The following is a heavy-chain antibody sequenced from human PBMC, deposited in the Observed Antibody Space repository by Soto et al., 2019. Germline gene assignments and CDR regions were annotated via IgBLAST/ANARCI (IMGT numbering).Heavy chain of an antibody. J-gene: IGHJ4*02. V-gene: IGHV4-61*01. CDR1: GGSVSSGSYY. D-gene: IGHD3-22*01. Sequence: QVQLQESGPGLVKPSETLSLTCTVSGGSVSSGSYYWSWIRQPPGKGLEWIGYIYYSGSTNYNPSLKSRVTISVDTSKNRFSLKLSSVTAADTAVYYCARLLGSGYYLGYWGQGTLVTVSS. CDR3: ARLLGSGYYLGY. CDR2: IYYSGST.